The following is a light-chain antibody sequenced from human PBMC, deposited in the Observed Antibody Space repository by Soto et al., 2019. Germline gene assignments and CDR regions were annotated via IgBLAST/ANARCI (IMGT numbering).Light chain of an antibody. Sequence: EIVLTQSPGPLSLSPGERATLSCRASQSVSSNLAWYQQKPGQAPRFLIYDASNRATGIPARFIGSGSGTGFTLTVSSLEPEDVVVYYCQQRSNWPWTFGQGTKVDIK. V-gene: IGKV3-11*01. CDR1: QSVSSN. J-gene: IGKJ1*01. CDR3: QQRSNWPWT. CDR2: DAS.